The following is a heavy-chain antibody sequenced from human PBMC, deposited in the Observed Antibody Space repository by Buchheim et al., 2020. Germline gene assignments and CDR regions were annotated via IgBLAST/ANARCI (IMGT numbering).Heavy chain of an antibody. CDR2: ISGGGDTT. CDR3: ARESRTNWHYGMDV. CDR1: GFTFSSYG. V-gene: IGHV3-23*01. J-gene: IGHJ6*02. Sequence: EVQLLESGGGLVQRGRSLRLSCAASGFTFSSYGMSWVRQAPGEGLEWVSSISGGGDTTYYVDSVRGRFTISRDNSKNILYLQMGGLRADDTAVYYCARESRTNWHYGMDVWGQGTT. D-gene: IGHD1-1*01.